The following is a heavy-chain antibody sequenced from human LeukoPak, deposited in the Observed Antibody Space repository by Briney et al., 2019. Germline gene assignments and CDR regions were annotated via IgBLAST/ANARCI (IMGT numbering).Heavy chain of an antibody. D-gene: IGHD6-19*01. CDR1: GFTVSSTY. CDR3: AKDGWYSSGWYDY. J-gene: IGHJ4*02. V-gene: IGHV3-53*01. CDR2: FYSGDTT. Sequence: PGGSLRLSCAASGFTVSSTYMSWVRQAPGKGLEWVSVFYSGDTTYYADSVKGRFTISRDNSKNTLYLQMNSLRAEDTAVYYCAKDGWYSSGWYDYWGQGTLVTVSS.